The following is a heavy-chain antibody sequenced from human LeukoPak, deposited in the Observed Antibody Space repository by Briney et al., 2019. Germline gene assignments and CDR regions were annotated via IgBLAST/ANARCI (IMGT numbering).Heavy chain of an antibody. CDR3: ARSQGSAVAGRFDP. CDR1: GGSFSGYY. J-gene: IGHJ5*02. V-gene: IGHV4-34*01. Sequence: SETLSLTCAVYGGSFSGYYWSWIRQPPGKGLEWIGGIDHSGSTNYNPSLKSRVTISVDTSKNQFSLKLSSVTAADTAVYYCARSQGSAVAGRFDPWGQGTLVTVSS. D-gene: IGHD6-19*01. CDR2: IDHSGST.